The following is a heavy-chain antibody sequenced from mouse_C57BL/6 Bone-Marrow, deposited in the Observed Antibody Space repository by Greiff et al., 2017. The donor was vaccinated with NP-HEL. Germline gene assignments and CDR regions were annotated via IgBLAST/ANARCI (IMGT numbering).Heavy chain of an antibody. CDR1: GYTFTDYY. V-gene: IGHV1-76*01. Sequence: VQLQQSGAELVRPGASVKLSCKASGYTFTDYYINWVKQRPGQGLEWIARIYPGSGNTYYNEKFKGKATLTAEKSSSTAYMQLSSLTSEDSAVYFCAVLYRFAYWGQGTLVTVSA. CDR3: AVLYRFAY. J-gene: IGHJ3*01. D-gene: IGHD2-12*01. CDR2: IYPGSGNT.